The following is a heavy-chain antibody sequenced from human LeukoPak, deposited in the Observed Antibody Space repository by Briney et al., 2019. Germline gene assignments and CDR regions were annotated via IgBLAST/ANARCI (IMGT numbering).Heavy chain of an antibody. CDR1: GFTFSSYG. Sequence: GGSLRLSCAASGFTFSSYGMHWVRQAPGKGLEWVAVISYDGSNKYYADSVKGRFTISRDNSKNTLYLQMNSLRAEDTAVYYCARGEGATMHDYWGQGTLVTVSS. CDR3: ARGEGATMHDY. CDR2: ISYDGSNK. V-gene: IGHV3-30*19. D-gene: IGHD1-26*01. J-gene: IGHJ4*02.